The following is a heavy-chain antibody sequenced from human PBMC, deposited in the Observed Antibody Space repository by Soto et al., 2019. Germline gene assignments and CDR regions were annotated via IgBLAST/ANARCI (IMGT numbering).Heavy chain of an antibody. D-gene: IGHD4-4*01. CDR1: GGSISSGDYY. CDR2: FYYSGST. V-gene: IGHV4-30-4*01. CDR3: ASAVTTREYYFDS. Sequence: SETLSLTCTVSGGSISSGDYYWIWIRQPPGKGREWLGYFYYSGSTYYNPSLKSRVTISVDTSKNQFSLKLRSVTAADTAVYYCASAVTTREYYFDSWGQGTLVTVSS. J-gene: IGHJ4*02.